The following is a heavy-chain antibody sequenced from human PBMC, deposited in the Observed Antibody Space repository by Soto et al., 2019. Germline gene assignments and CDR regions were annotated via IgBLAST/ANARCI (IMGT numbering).Heavy chain of an antibody. J-gene: IGHJ4*02. Sequence: GSPVKVSCKASGYPCTSYARHWVRQAPGKRLEWMGWINAGNGKTTYSQKLQGRFTMPRDTSASTAYMELSRLRSEDRAVYYCARSLNFIPATTQYYLDYWGQGTMVTVSS. D-gene: IGHD2-2*01. CDR2: INAGNGKT. CDR1: GYPCTSYA. V-gene: IGHV1-3*01. CDR3: ARSLNFIPATTQYYLDY.